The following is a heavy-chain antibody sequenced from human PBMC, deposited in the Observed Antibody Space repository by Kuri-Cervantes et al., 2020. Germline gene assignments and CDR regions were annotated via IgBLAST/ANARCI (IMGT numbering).Heavy chain of an antibody. V-gene: IGHV2-70D*14. J-gene: IGHJ4*02. CDR2: IDWDDDK. D-gene: IGHD6-13*01. CDR1: GFSLSTSGMR. CDR3: ARTGGAPYSSSWPPFDC. Sequence: SGPTLVKPTQTLTLTCTFSGFSLSTSGMRVSWIRQPPGKALEWLARIDWDDDKFYSTSLKTRLTISKDTSKNQVVLTMTNMDPVDTATYYCARTGGAPYSSSWPPFDCWGQGTLVTVSS.